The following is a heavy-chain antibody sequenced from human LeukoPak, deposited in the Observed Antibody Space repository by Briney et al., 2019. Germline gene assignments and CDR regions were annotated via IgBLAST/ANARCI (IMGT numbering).Heavy chain of an antibody. CDR3: TRDRLGESGWFDP. V-gene: IGHV1-2*02. CDR2: MSPNSGGA. Sequence: ASVKVSCKASGYTFTGYSIHWVRQAPGQGLEWMGWMSPNSGGANYAQKFQGRVTMTRDTSISTAYMELGGVTSDDSAVYYCTRDRLGESGWFDPWGQGTLVTVSS. CDR1: GYTFTGYS. D-gene: IGHD3-16*01. J-gene: IGHJ5*02.